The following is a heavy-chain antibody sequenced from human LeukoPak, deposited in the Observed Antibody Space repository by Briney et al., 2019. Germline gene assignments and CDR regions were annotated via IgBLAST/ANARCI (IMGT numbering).Heavy chain of an antibody. J-gene: IGHJ4*02. Sequence: GSLRLSCAASGFTFSSYAMNWVRQAPGKGLEWIGYIYYSGSTNYNPSLKSRVTISVDTSKNQFSLKLSSVTAADTAVYYCARAHYYYDSSGYYLWGQGTLVTVSS. CDR3: ARAHYYYDSSGYYL. V-gene: IGHV4-59*01. CDR1: GFTFSSYA. CDR2: IYYSGST. D-gene: IGHD3-22*01.